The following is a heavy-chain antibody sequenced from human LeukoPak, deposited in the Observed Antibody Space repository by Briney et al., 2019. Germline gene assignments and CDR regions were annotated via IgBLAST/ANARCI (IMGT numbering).Heavy chain of an antibody. D-gene: IGHD3-10*01. V-gene: IGHV1-69*05. J-gene: IGHJ3*02. CDR1: GGTFSSYA. CDR3: ARDRTTMVRAFDAFDI. Sequence: GSSVKVSCKASGGTFSSYAISWVRQAPGQGLEWMGGIIPVFGTANYAQKFQGRVTITTDESTSTAYMGLSSLRSEDTAVYYCARDRTTMVRAFDAFDIWGQGTMVTVSS. CDR2: IIPVFGTA.